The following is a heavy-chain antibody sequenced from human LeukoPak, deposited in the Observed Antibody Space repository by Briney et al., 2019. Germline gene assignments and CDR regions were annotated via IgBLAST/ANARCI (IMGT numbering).Heavy chain of an antibody. J-gene: IGHJ4*02. CDR1: GFTVSSNY. Sequence: GGSLRLSCAASGFTVSSNYMSWVRRAPGKGLEWVSVIYSGGSTYYADSVKGRFTISRDNSKNTLYLQMNSLKAEDTAVYYCARDLVVGATLGVYWGQGTLVTVSS. D-gene: IGHD1-26*01. CDR2: IYSGGST. CDR3: ARDLVVGATLGVY. V-gene: IGHV3-66*02.